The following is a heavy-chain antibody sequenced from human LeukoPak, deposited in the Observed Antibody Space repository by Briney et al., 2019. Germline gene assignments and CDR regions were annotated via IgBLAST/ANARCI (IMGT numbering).Heavy chain of an antibody. J-gene: IGHJ5*02. CDR1: GFTFSSYD. D-gene: IGHD2-2*01. Sequence: GGSLRLSCAASGFTFSSYDMSWVRQAPGKGLEWVSGISGSGSSTYYADSVKGRFTISRDNSKSTLYLQMNSLRAEDTAVYYCAKDRHAPGRYCSSTICFPFDPWGQGTLVTVSS. CDR3: AKDRHAPGRYCSSTICFPFDP. CDR2: ISGSGSST. V-gene: IGHV3-23*01.